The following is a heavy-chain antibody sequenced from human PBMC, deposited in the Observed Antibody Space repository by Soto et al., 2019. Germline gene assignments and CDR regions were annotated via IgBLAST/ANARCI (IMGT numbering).Heavy chain of an antibody. V-gene: IGHV1-46*01. CDR3: AREGSTMIVVVIDFVYGMDV. CDR2: INPSGGST. CDR1: GYTFTSYY. D-gene: IGHD3-22*01. J-gene: IGHJ6*02. Sequence: ASVKVSCKASGYTFTSYYMHWVRQAPGQGLEWMGIINPSGGSTSYAQKFQGRVTMTRDTSTSTVYMELSSLRSEDTAVYYCAREGSTMIVVVIDFVYGMDVWGQGTTVTVSS.